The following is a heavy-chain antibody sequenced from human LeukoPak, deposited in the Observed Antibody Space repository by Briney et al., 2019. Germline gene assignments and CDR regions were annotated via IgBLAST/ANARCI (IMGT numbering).Heavy chain of an antibody. CDR1: GYPFSSSA. V-gene: IGHV3-23*01. CDR2: ISGSGGST. D-gene: IGHD3-9*01. CDR3: ARGALSRQDYFDY. J-gene: IGHJ4*02. Sequence: PGGSLRLSCGASGYPFSSSAMSWVRQAPGKGLEWVSAISGSGGSTYYADSVKGRFTISRDNSKNTLYLQMNSLRAEDTAVYYCARGALSRQDYFDYWGQGTLVTVSS.